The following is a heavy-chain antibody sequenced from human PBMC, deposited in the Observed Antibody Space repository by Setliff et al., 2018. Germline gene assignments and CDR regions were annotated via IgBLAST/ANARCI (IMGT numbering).Heavy chain of an antibody. V-gene: IGHV4-39*01. J-gene: IGHJ3*02. Sequence: PSETLSLTCAVSGGSISSSSYYWGWIRQSPGEGLEWIANIHYNGNLYYNPSLKNRATISMDTSKIQFSLKLISVTAADTALHFCARRPTGPVAPFDIWGHGTMVTVSS. D-gene: IGHD5-12*01. CDR3: ARRPTGPVAPFDI. CDR2: IHYNGNL. CDR1: GGSISSSSYY.